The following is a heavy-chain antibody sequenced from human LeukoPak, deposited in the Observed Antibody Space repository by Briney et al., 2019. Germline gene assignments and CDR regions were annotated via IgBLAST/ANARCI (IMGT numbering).Heavy chain of an antibody. CDR3: ARDRPAGSGSYYIDWFDP. CDR2: IIPIFGTA. D-gene: IGHD3-10*01. Sequence: ASVKVSCKASGGTFSSYDISWVRQAPGQGLEWMGGIIPIFGTANYAQKFQGRVTITADESTSSAYMELSSLRSEDTAVYYCARDRPAGSGSYYIDWFDPWGQGTLVTVSS. J-gene: IGHJ5*02. V-gene: IGHV1-69*13. CDR1: GGTFSSYD.